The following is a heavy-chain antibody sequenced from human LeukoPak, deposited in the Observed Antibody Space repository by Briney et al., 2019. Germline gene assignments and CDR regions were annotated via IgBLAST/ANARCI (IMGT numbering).Heavy chain of an antibody. V-gene: IGHV3-64D*09. CDR3: VKDLLGYCSSTSCYATGPFDY. Sequence: GGSLRLSCAASGFNFGSYSMHWVRQAPGKGLEYVSAISTNGGHTYYADSVQGRFTISRDDSKNTLYLQMSSLRAEDTALYYCVKDLLGYCSSTSCYATGPFDYWGQGTLVTVSS. CDR2: ISTNGGHT. D-gene: IGHD2-2*01. J-gene: IGHJ4*02. CDR1: GFNFGSYS.